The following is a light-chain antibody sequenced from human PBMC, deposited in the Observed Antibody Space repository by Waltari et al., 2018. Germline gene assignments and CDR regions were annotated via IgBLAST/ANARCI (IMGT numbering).Light chain of an antibody. CDR3: CSYAGSSTRGLYV. V-gene: IGLV2-23*01. Sequence: QSALTQPASVSGSPGQSITISCTGTSSDVGSYNLVPWYQQHPGKAPKLMIYEGSKRPSGVSNRFSGSKSGNTASLTISGLQAEDEADYYCCSYAGSSTRGLYVFGTGTKVTVL. CDR1: SSDVGSYNL. CDR2: EGS. J-gene: IGLJ1*01.